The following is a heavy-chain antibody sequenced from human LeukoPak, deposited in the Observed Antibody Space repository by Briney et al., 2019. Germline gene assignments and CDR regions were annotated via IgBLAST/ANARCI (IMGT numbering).Heavy chain of an antibody. Sequence: PGGSLRLSRAASGFTFSSYWMSWVRQAPGKGLEWVANIKQDGSEKYYVDSVKGRFTISRDNAKNSLYLQMNSLRAEDTAVYYCASNYYDSSGYYDHRFDYWGQGTLVTVSS. V-gene: IGHV3-7*01. J-gene: IGHJ4*02. CDR2: IKQDGSEK. CDR3: ASNYYDSSGYYDHRFDY. D-gene: IGHD3-22*01. CDR1: GFTFSSYW.